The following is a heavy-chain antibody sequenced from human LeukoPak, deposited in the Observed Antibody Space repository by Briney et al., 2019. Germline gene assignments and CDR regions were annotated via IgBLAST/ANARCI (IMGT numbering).Heavy chain of an antibody. V-gene: IGHV3-23*01. CDR1: GFTFSSYA. Sequence: SGGSLRLSCAASGFTFSSYAMSWVRQTPGKGLEWVSAISGSGGSTHYADSVKGRFTISRDNSKNTLYLQMNSLRAEDTAVYYCAKDAYYYDSSGSPNWFDPWGQGTLVTVSS. CDR2: ISGSGGST. J-gene: IGHJ5*02. D-gene: IGHD3-22*01. CDR3: AKDAYYYDSSGSPNWFDP.